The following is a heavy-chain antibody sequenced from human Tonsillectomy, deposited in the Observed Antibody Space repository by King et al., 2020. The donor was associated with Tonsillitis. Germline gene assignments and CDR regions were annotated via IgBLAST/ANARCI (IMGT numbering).Heavy chain of an antibody. CDR3: ARGYCGGDCYSIEWFDP. CDR2: IYYSGST. D-gene: IGHD2-21*02. CDR1: GCSISSGGYF. J-gene: IGHJ5*02. Sequence: VQLQESGPGLVKPSQTLSLTCTVSGCSISSGGYFWSWIRQHPGKGLEGIGYIYYSGSTYYKPSLTSRGNITIETSKNQFSLKLSSVTAADTAVYYCARGYCGGDCYSIEWFDPWGQGTLVTVSS. V-gene: IGHV4-31*03.